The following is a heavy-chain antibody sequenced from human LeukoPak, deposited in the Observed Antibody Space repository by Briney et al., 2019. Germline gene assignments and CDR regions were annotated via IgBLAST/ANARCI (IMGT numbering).Heavy chain of an antibody. CDR1: GYTFTSYF. Sequence: GASVKVSCKASGYTFTSYFMHWVRQAPGQGLDWMGIINPSGGSTSYAQKFQGRVTMTRDTSTSTVYMELSSLRSEDTAVYYCARDSADYGDYHYWGQGTLVTVSS. J-gene: IGHJ4*02. CDR2: INPSGGST. V-gene: IGHV1-46*01. CDR3: ARDSADYGDYHY. D-gene: IGHD4-17*01.